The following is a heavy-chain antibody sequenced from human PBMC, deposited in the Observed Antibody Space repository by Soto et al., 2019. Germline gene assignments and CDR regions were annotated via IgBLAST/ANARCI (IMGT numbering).Heavy chain of an antibody. CDR1: GDTFSSYA. D-gene: IGHD4-4*01. J-gene: IGHJ6*02. V-gene: IGHV1-69*01. Sequence: QVQLVQSGAEVKKPGSSVKVSCKASGDTFSSYAISWVRQAPGQGLEWMGGIIPIFGTANYAQKFQGRVTITADESTSTAYMELSSLRSEDTAVYYCARVPNDYSNYVYGMDVWGQGTTVTVSS. CDR3: ARVPNDYSNYVYGMDV. CDR2: IIPIFGTA.